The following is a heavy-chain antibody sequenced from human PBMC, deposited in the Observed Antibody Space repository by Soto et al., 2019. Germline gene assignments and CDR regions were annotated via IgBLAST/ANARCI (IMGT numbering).Heavy chain of an antibody. CDR1: GFTFSSYD. V-gene: IGHV3-13*01. CDR2: IGTAGDT. CDR3: ARAKRGTTREHWFDP. J-gene: IGHJ5*02. Sequence: GGSLRLSCAASGFTFSSYDMHWVRQATGKGLEWVSAIGTAGDTYYPGSVKGRFTISRENAKNSLYLQMNSLRAGDTVVYYCARAKRGTTREHWFDPWGQGTLVTVSS. D-gene: IGHD1-26*01.